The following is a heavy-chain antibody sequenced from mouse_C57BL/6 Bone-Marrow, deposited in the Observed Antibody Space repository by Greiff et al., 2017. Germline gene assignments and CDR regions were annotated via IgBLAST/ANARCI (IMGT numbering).Heavy chain of an antibody. V-gene: IGHV1-15*01. CDR2: IDPETGGT. CDR1: GYTFTDYE. Sequence: VQLPPSGAELVRPGASVTLSCKASGYTFTDYEMHWVKQTPVHGLEWIGAIDPETGGTAYNQKFKGKAILTADKSSSTAYMELRSLTSEDSAVYYCTRPGWAYFDYWGQGTTLTVSS. J-gene: IGHJ2*01. CDR3: TRPGWAYFDY. D-gene: IGHD3-1*01.